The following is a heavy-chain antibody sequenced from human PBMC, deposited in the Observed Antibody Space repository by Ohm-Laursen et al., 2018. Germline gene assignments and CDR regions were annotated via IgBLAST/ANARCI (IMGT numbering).Heavy chain of an antibody. CDR1: GFTFSTYE. Sequence: SLRLSCAASGFTFSTYEMNWVRQAPGKGLEWVSYISSSGSPIYYADSVKGRFTISRDNTKNSLYLQMNSLRAEDTAVYYCARAWDCSGGSCYSDYWGQGTLVTVSS. V-gene: IGHV3-48*03. CDR3: ARAWDCSGGSCYSDY. D-gene: IGHD2-15*01. CDR2: ISSSGSPI. J-gene: IGHJ4*02.